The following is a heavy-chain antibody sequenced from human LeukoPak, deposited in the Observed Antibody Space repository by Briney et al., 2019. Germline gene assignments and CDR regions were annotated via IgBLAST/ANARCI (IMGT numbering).Heavy chain of an antibody. Sequence: GESLKISCKGAGYSFTSYWIGWVRPMPGKGLEWMGIIYPGDSDTRYSTSFQGQVTISADKSISTAYLQWISLKASDTAMYYCSRLPRPHDAFDIWGQGTMVTVSS. CDR3: SRLPRPHDAFDI. CDR2: IYPGDSDT. V-gene: IGHV5-51*01. CDR1: GYSFTSYW. J-gene: IGHJ3*02.